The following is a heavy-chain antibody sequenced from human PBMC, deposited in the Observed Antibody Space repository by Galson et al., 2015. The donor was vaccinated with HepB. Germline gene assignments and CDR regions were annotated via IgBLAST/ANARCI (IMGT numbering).Heavy chain of an antibody. CDR2: ISAYNGNT. CDR3: ARERSYGSGSYPAGDY. V-gene: IGHV1-18*01. J-gene: IGHJ4*02. Sequence: QSGAEVKKPGASVKVPCKASGYTFTSYGISWVRQAPGQGLEWMGWISAYNGNTNCAQKLQGRVTMTTDTSTSTAYMELRSLRSDDTAVYYWARERSYGSGSYPAGDYWGQGTLVTVSS. CDR1: GYTFTSYG. D-gene: IGHD3-10*01.